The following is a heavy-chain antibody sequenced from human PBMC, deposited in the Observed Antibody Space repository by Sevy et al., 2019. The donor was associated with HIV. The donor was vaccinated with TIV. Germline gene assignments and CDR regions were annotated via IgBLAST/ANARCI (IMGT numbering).Heavy chain of an antibody. D-gene: IGHD3-9*01. CDR1: GFTFSSCG. V-gene: IGHV3-33*01. J-gene: IGHJ6*02. Sequence: GGSLRLSCAASGFTFSSCGMYWVRQAPGKGLEWVAVIWYDGSNKYYADTVKGRFTISRDNSKNTLYLQMNSLRPEDTAVYYCARDGNVYYDFLIYGMDVWGQGTTVTVSS. CDR2: IWYDGSNK. CDR3: ARDGNVYYDFLIYGMDV.